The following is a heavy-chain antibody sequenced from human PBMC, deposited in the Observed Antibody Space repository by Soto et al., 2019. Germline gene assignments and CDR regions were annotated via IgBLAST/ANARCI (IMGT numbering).Heavy chain of an antibody. Sequence: SETLSLTCTVSGGSISSGGYYWSWIRQHPGKGLEWIGYIYYSGSTYYNPSLKSRVTISVDTSKNQFSLKLSSVTAADTAVYYCASWYSNYGDNWFDPWGQGTLVTVSS. CDR3: ASWYSNYGDNWFDP. D-gene: IGHD4-4*01. V-gene: IGHV4-31*03. J-gene: IGHJ5*02. CDR2: IYYSGST. CDR1: GGSISSGGYY.